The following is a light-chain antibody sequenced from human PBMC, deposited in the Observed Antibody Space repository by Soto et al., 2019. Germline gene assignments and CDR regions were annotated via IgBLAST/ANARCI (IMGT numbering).Light chain of an antibody. CDR3: QQVKRDLPLT. J-gene: IGKJ4*01. Sequence: IQLTQSPSSLSASVGDRVIITYRASQDISNYVAWYQQKAGKAPKVLIYEASTLHSGVPSRFSGSGSGTEFTLTIDSLQPADFATYYCQQVKRDLPLTFGGGTKVEIK. CDR1: QDISNY. V-gene: IGKV1-9*01. CDR2: EAS.